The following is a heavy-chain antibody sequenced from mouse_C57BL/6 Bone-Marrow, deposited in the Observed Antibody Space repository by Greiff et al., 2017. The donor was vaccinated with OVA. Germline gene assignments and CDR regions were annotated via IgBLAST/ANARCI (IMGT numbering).Heavy chain of an antibody. CDR1: GFTFSDFY. J-gene: IGHJ4*01. CDR3: ARDAPLLRRYAMDY. Sequence: EVHLVESGGGLVQSGRSLRLSCATSGFTFSDFYMEWVRQAPGKGLEWIAASRNKANDYTTEYSASVKGRFIVSRDTSQSILYLQMNALRAEDTAIYYCARDAPLLRRYAMDYWGQGTSVTVSS. CDR2: SRNKANDYTT. V-gene: IGHV7-1*01. D-gene: IGHD1-1*01.